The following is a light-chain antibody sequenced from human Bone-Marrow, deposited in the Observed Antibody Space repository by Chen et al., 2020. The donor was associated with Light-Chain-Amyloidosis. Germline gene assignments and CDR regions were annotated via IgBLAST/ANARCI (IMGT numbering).Light chain of an antibody. V-gene: IGLV2-14*01. J-gene: IGLJ1*01. CDR2: DVS. CDR1: SSDVGGYNY. Sequence: QSALTQPASVSGSPGQSITISCTGTSSDVGGYNYFSWYQQHPGKAPKLLIYDVSNRPSGVSNRFSGSKSGNTASLTISGLQAEDEADYYCSSYTSSSTTYVFATGTKVTVL. CDR3: SSYTSSSTTYV.